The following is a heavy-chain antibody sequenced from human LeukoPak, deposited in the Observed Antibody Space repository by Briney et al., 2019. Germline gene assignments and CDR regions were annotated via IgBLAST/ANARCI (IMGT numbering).Heavy chain of an antibody. D-gene: IGHD1-1*01. CDR2: MYHRGNT. CDR3: ARVDWNPDY. Sequence: SETLSLTCAVSGYSISSGYDWGWIRQPPGKGLEWIGSMYHRGNTYYNPSLKSRVTISVDTSKNQFSLKLRSVTAADTALYYCARVDWNPDYWGQGTLVTVSS. V-gene: IGHV4-38-2*01. CDR1: GYSISSGYD. J-gene: IGHJ4*02.